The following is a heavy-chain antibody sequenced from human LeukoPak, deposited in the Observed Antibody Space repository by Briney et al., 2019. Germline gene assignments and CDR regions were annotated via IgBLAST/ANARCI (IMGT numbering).Heavy chain of an antibody. V-gene: IGHV3-9*01. J-gene: IGHJ3*02. CDR1: GFTFDDYA. CDR3: AKDSKGYYYDSSGSGDAFDI. CDR2: ISWNSGSI. Sequence: GGSLRLSCAASGFTFDDYAMHWVRQAPGKGLEWVSGISWNSGSIGYADSVKGRFTISRDNAKNSLYLQMNSLRAEDTALYYCAKDSKGYYYDSSGSGDAFDIWGQGTMVTVSS. D-gene: IGHD3-22*01.